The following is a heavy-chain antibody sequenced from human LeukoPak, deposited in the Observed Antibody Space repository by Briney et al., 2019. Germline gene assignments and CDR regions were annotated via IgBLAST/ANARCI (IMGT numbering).Heavy chain of an antibody. CDR3: ARSLTTLTYEGY. D-gene: IGHD1-1*01. J-gene: IGHJ4*02. CDR1: GFTFSSYM. CDR2: INSGSTYT. V-gene: IGHV3-21*01. Sequence: GGTLRLSCAASGFTFSSYMMNWVRQAPGKGLEWVSSINSGSTYTYYTESVKGRFTVSRDNAKNSLFLQMNSLRAEDTAIYYCARSLTTLTYEGYWGQGTLVTVSS.